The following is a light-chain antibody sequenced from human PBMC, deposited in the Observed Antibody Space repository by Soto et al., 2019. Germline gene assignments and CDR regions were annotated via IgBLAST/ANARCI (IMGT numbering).Light chain of an antibody. CDR3: QQYGSSPLT. CDR2: GAS. CDR1: QSVSSSY. J-gene: IGKJ4*01. Sequence: EIVLTQSPGTLSLSPGERATLSCMASQSVSSSYLAWYQQKPGQAPRLLIYGASSRATGIPDRFSGSGSGTDFTLIISRLEPEDFAVYYCQQYGSSPLTFGGGTKVDIK. V-gene: IGKV3-20*01.